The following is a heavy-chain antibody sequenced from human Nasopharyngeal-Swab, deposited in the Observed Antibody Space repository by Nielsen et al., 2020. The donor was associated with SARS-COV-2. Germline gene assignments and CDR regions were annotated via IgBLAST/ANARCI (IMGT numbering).Heavy chain of an antibody. CDR3: WSSTTARVLY. CDR1: GYTFTSYD. CDR2: INTNTGNP. V-gene: IGHV7-4-1*02. D-gene: IGHD6-6*01. Sequence: ASVKDSCKASGYTFTSYDMNWVRQAPGQGLEGMGWINTNTGNPTYAQGFTGRFVFSLDTSVSKAYLQISSLKAEDTAVYYCWSSTTARVLYWGQGTLVTVSS. J-gene: IGHJ4*02.